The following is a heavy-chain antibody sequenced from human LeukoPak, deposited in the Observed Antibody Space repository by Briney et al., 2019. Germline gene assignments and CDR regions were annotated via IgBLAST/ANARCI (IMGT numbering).Heavy chain of an antibody. CDR2: IRYDGSNK. J-gene: IGHJ4*02. D-gene: IGHD6-19*01. V-gene: IGHV3-30*02. Sequence: GGSLRLSCAASGFTFSTYGMHWVRQAPGKGLEWVAFIRYDGSNKYYADSVKGRFTISRDNSKNTLYLQMNSLRAEDTAVYYCARDKGTGGWYDFRFDYWGQGTLVSVSS. CDR3: ARDKGTGGWYDFRFDY. CDR1: GFTFSTYG.